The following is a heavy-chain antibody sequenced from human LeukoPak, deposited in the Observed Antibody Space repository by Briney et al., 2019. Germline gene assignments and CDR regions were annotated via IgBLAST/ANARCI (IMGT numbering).Heavy chain of an antibody. CDR2: FDPEDGET. D-gene: IGHD1-26*01. J-gene: IGHJ3*02. CDR3: APDPYSGSYLVDAFDI. V-gene: IGHV1-24*01. CDR1: GYTLTELS. Sequence: ASVKVSCKVSGYTLTELSMHWVRQAPGKGLEWMGGFDPEDGETIYAQKFQGRVTMTEDTSTDTAYMELSSLRSEDTAVYYCAPDPYSGSYLVDAFDIWGQGTMVTVSS.